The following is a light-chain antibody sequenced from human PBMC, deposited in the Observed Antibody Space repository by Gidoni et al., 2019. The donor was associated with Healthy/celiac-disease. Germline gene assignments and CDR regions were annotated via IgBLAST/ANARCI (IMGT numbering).Light chain of an antibody. V-gene: IGKV3-20*01. Sequence: EIVLTQSPGTLSLSPGERATLSCRASQSVSSSYLAWYQQKPGQAPRLLIYGASSSATGIPDRFSGSGSVTDFTLTISRLEPEDFAVYDCQQYGSSPVTFGQXTKLEIK. CDR1: QSVSSSY. CDR2: GAS. J-gene: IGKJ2*01. CDR3: QQYGSSPVT.